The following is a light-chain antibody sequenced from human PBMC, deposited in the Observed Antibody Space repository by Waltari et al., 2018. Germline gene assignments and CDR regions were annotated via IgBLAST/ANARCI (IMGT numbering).Light chain of an antibody. CDR2: GGS. Sequence: DIVMPQTPLSLPITPGEPASIPCRYTQGLLHSNGNTYLHWYLQKPGQSPQLLIYGGSNRASGVPDRFSGSGSGTDFTLKISKVEAEDVGVYYCVQAITFPLTFGGGTKVEIK. V-gene: IGKV2-40*01. J-gene: IGKJ4*01. CDR3: VQAITFPLT. CDR1: QGLLHSNGNTY.